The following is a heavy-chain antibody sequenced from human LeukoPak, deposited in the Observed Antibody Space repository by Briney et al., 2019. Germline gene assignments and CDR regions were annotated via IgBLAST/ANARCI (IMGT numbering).Heavy chain of an antibody. D-gene: IGHD2-21*02. CDR1: GGSTSSGGYY. Sequence: SETLSLTCTVSGGSTSSGGYYWSWIRQHPGKGLEWIGYIYYSGSTYYNPSLKSRVTISVDTSKNQFSLKLSSVTAADTAVYYCARSCGGDCYTSPNYYYYYGMDVWGQGTTVTVSS. J-gene: IGHJ6*02. CDR3: ARSCGGDCYTSPNYYYYYGMDV. CDR2: IYYSGST. V-gene: IGHV4-31*03.